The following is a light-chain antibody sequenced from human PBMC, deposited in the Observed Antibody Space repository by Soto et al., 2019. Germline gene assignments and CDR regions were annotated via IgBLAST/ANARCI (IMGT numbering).Light chain of an antibody. V-gene: IGKV3-15*01. J-gene: IGKJ3*01. Sequence: EIVMTQSPATLSVSPGERATLSCRASQSVSSNLAWYQQKPGQAPRLLIYGASTRATGIPARFSGSGSGTEFTLTISSLQSEAFAVYYCQQYNNWPFTFGPGNKVDIK. CDR3: QQYNNWPFT. CDR2: GAS. CDR1: QSVSSN.